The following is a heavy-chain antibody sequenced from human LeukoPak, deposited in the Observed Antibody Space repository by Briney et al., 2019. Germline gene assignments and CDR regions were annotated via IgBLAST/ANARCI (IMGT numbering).Heavy chain of an antibody. CDR2: ITCSGRTI. J-gene: IGHJ4*02. V-gene: IGHV3-48*03. CDR1: GFTFSNYE. CDR3: ARDLTVVPAALFDH. Sequence: PGGSLRLSCAAFGFTFSNYEMNWVRQAPGKGLEWLSYITCSGRTILYADSVKGRFIISRDNDKTSLFLQMNSLRVEDTAVYYCARDLTVVPAALFDHWGQGTLVTVSS. D-gene: IGHD2-2*01.